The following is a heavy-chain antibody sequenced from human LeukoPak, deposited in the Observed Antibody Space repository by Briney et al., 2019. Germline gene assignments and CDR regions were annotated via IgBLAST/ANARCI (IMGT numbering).Heavy chain of an antibody. Sequence: PSETLSLTCAVYGGSFSGYYWSWIRQPPGKGLEWIGEINHSGSTNYNPSLKSRVTISVDTSKNQFSLKLSSVTAADTAVYYCARVGGDYDYVWGSYRRFLSFYAFDIWGQGTMVTVSS. CDR1: GGSFSGYY. J-gene: IGHJ3*02. CDR2: INHSGST. V-gene: IGHV4-34*01. D-gene: IGHD3-16*02. CDR3: ARVGGDYDYVWGSYRRFLSFYAFDI.